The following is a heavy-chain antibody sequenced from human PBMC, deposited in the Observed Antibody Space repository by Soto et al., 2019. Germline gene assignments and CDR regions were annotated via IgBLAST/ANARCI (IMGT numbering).Heavy chain of an antibody. CDR1: GFSLSSTGVG. Sequence: QITLKESGPTLVKPTQTLTLTCTFSGFSLSSTGVGVGWIRQPPGKALEWLAVRSWDDDRRYRSSMKSRLTITKDTPKNQVVLRMTNMDPVDTATYFCARTYYDFWSGSPSHIWFDPWGQRILVTVSS. V-gene: IGHV2-5*02. CDR2: RSWDDDR. CDR3: ARTYYDFWSGSPSHIWFDP. J-gene: IGHJ5*02. D-gene: IGHD3-3*01.